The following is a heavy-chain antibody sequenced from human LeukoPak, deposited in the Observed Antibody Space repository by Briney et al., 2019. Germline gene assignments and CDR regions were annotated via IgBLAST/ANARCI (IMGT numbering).Heavy chain of an antibody. CDR2: ISSSGATI. J-gene: IGHJ4*02. CDR3: ARGSGSYRNDY. V-gene: IGHV3-11*04. Sequence: GGSLRLSCAASGFTFSDYYMSWIRQAPGKGLEWVSYISSSGATIFYADSVKGRFTISRDNAKNSLYLQMNRLRAEDTAVYYCARGSGSYRNDYWGQGTLVTVSP. CDR1: GFTFSDYY. D-gene: IGHD1-26*01.